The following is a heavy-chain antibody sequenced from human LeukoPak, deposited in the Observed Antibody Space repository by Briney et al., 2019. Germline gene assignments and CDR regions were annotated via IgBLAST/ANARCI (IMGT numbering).Heavy chain of an antibody. CDR2: IYHSGST. CDR3: ARDAAKAQLAYFDY. Sequence: SETLSLTCTVSGGSISSGGYYWSWIRQPPGKGLEWIGYIYHSGSTYYNPSLKSRVTISVDRSKNQFSLKLSSVTAADTAVYYCARDAAKAQLAYFDYWGQGTLVTVSS. D-gene: IGHD6-13*01. V-gene: IGHV4-30-2*01. CDR1: GGSISSGGYY. J-gene: IGHJ4*02.